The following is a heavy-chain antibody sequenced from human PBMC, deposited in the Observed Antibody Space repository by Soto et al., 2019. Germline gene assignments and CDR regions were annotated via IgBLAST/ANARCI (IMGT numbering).Heavy chain of an antibody. CDR3: ARVGGDDFGDSGGFDY. CDR2: IYYSGRT. Sequence: LSLTCTVSGCSIRYYFWTWIRQPPGKGLEWIGYIYYSGRTNYNPSLKSRVSISVDTSKNHFSLQLRSVTAADTAVYYCARVGGDDFGDSGGFDYWGKGTLVTVSS. J-gene: IGHJ4*02. CDR1: GCSIRYYF. V-gene: IGHV4-59*01. D-gene: IGHD4-17*01.